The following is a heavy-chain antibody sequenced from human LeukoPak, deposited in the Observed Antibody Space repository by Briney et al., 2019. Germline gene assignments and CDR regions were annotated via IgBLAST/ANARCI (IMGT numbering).Heavy chain of an antibody. Sequence: PERSLRLSCAASGFTFSHYGFHWVRQAPGKGLEWVAVIWSDGSNKYYGDSVKGRFIIYRDDSQNTVYLQMNSLGAEDTAVYYCAKDAQRGFDYSNSLEYWGQGSLVTVSS. V-gene: IGHV3-33*06. CDR1: GFTFSHYG. D-gene: IGHD4-11*01. J-gene: IGHJ4*02. CDR2: IWSDGSNK. CDR3: AKDAQRGFDYSNSLEY.